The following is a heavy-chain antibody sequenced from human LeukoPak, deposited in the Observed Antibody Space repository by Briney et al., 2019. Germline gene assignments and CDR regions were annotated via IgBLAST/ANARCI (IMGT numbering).Heavy chain of an antibody. CDR3: VRDRRDTSTWTPDY. CDR1: GYTFTGYF. J-gene: IGHJ4*02. Sequence: ASVKVSCKASGYTFTGYFMHWVRQAPGLGLEWMGWINPNSGGTNYAQKFQGRVTMTRDTSISTAYIELSRLRSDDTAIYYCVRDRRDTSTWTPDYWRQGTLVTVSS. V-gene: IGHV1-2*02. D-gene: IGHD2-2*01. CDR2: INPNSGGT.